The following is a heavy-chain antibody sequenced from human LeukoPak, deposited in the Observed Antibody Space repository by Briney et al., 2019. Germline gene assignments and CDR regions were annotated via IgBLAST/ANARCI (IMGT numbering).Heavy chain of an antibody. Sequence: PSETLSLTCTVSGGSISSYYWSWIRQPPGKGLEWVGHIYYSGTTNYNPSLKSRVTISVDTSKNQFSLKLSSVTAADTAVYYCARHYGEFDYWGQGTLVTVSS. CDR1: GGSISSYY. CDR2: IYYSGTT. J-gene: IGHJ4*02. D-gene: IGHD4-17*01. V-gene: IGHV4-59*01. CDR3: ARHYGEFDY.